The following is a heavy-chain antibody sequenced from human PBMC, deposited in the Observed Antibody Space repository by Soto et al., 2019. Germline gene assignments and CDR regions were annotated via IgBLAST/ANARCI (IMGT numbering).Heavy chain of an antibody. Sequence: EVQLVESGGGLVQPGGSLRLSCAASGFTFRSHWMHWVRQAPGKGLVWVSHINNDGSGTTYADSVKGRFIISRDNAENTIYLQMNSLRVEDTAVYYCTRDSSLSFDYWGQGALVTVSS. J-gene: IGHJ4*02. CDR2: INNDGSGT. CDR1: GFTFRSHW. V-gene: IGHV3-74*01. CDR3: TRDSSLSFDY.